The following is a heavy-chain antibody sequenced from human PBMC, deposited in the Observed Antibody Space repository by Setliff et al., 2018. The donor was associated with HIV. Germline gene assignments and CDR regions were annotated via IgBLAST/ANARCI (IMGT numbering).Heavy chain of an antibody. V-gene: IGHV4-61*10. Sequence: SETLSLTCTVSGDSVNDRSYFWSWIRQPAGKELEWIGHIYNDGSTIYNPSLKSRLTISLDTSKNEFSLRLTSVTAADTAVYYCASEARTRSTYYYSMDVWGKGTTVTVSS. J-gene: IGHJ6*03. D-gene: IGHD2-2*01. CDR1: GDSVNDRSYF. CDR2: IYNDGST. CDR3: ASEARTRSTYYYSMDV.